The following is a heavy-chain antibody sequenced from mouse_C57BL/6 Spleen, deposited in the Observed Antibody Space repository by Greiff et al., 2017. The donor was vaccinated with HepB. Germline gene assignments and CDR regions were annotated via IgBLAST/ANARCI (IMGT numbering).Heavy chain of an antibody. Sequence: EVQLVESGGGLVQSGRSLRLSCATSGFTFSDFYMEWVRQAPGKGLEWIAASRNKANDNTTEYSASVKGRFIVSRDTSQSILYLQMNALRAEDTAIYYCARDALSDYGYAMDYWGQGTSVTVSS. J-gene: IGHJ4*01. D-gene: IGHD2-4*01. CDR1: GFTFSDFY. CDR3: ARDALSDYGYAMDY. CDR2: SRNKANDNTT. V-gene: IGHV7-1*01.